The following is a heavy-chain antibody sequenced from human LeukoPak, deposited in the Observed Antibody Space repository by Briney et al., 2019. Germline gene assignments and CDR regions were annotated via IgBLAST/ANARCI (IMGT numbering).Heavy chain of an antibody. D-gene: IGHD6-13*01. CDR2: INHSGST. V-gene: IGHV4-34*01. Sequence: PSETLSLTCAVYGGSFSGYYWSWIRQPPGKGLEWIGEINHSGSTNYNPSLKSRVTISVDTSKNQFSLKLSSVTAADTAVYYCATGAYSNINWGQGTLVTVSS. CDR3: ATGAYSNIN. J-gene: IGHJ4*02. CDR1: GGSFSGYY.